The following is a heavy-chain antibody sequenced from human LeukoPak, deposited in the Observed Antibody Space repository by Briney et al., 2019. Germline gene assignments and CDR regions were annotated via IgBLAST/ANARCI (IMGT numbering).Heavy chain of an antibody. Sequence: PGGSLRLSCAASGFTFSSYGMSWVRQAPGKGLEWVSAISGSGGSTYYADSVKGRFTISRDNSNNTLYLQMNSLRAEDTAVYYCAKRSVAGTNWFDPWGQGTLVTVSS. J-gene: IGHJ5*02. CDR2: ISGSGGST. CDR3: AKRSVAGTNWFDP. CDR1: GFTFSSYG. D-gene: IGHD6-19*01. V-gene: IGHV3-23*01.